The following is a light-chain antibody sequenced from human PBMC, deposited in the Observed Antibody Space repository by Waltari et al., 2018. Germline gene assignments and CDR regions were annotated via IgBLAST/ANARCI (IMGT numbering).Light chain of an antibody. CDR2: EDT. Sequence: YELTQTPSVSVSPGPTARITCPGPELQRQVACWFPQKSGKATRLVIYEDTKRPSGIPAGFSGSSSGTVATSTITGAQVDDEADYYCYSSDSTGLRVFGGGTTVVVL. J-gene: IGLJ1*01. CDR1: ELQRQV. V-gene: IGLV3-10*01. CDR3: YSSDSTGLRV.